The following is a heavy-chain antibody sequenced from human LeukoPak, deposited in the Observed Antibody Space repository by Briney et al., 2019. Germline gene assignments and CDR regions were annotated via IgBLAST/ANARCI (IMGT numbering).Heavy chain of an antibody. J-gene: IGHJ4*02. V-gene: IGHV1-18*01. CDR1: GYTFTSYG. Sequence: GASVEVSCKASGYTFTSYGISWVRQAPGQGLEWMGWISAYNGNTNYAQKLQGRVTMTTDTSTSTAYMELRSLRSDDTAVYYCARDRDYYYDSSGYYYYWGQGTLVTVSS. CDR3: ARDRDYYYDSSGYYYY. D-gene: IGHD3-22*01. CDR2: ISAYNGNT.